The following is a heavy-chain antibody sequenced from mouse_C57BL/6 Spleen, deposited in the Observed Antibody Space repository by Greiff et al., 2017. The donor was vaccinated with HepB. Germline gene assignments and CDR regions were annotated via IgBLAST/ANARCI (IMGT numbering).Heavy chain of an antibody. V-gene: IGHV1-81*01. CDR3: ARRGVTTVEVMDY. CDR2: IYPRSGNT. CDR1: GYTFTSYG. J-gene: IGHJ4*01. Sequence: VQLQQSGAELARPGASVKLSCKASGYTFTSYGISWVKQRTGQGLEWIGEIYPRSGNTYYNEKFKGKATLTADKSSSTAYMELRSLTSEDSAVYFWARRGVTTVEVMDYWGQGTSVTVSS. D-gene: IGHD1-1*01.